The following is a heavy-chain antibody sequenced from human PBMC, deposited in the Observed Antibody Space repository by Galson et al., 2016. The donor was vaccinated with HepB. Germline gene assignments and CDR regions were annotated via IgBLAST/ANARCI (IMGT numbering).Heavy chain of an antibody. CDR3: ARGGWLRMNYYLDY. V-gene: IGHV4-59*01. CDR2: IYYSGST. Sequence: LSLTCTVSGGSIRSYYWSWIRQPPGKGLEWIGYIYYSGSTNYNPSLKSRVTISIDTSKNQFSLKLSSVTAADTAVYSCARGGWLRMNYYLDYWGQGTLVTVSS. CDR1: GGSIRSYY. J-gene: IGHJ4*02. D-gene: IGHD5-12*01.